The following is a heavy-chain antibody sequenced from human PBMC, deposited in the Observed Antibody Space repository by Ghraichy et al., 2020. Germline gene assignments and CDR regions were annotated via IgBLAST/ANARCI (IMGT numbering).Heavy chain of an antibody. D-gene: IGHD3-22*01. V-gene: IGHV3-15*01. Sequence: GESLNISCAASGFTFSNAWMSWVRQAPGKGLEWVGRIKSKTDGGTTDYAAPVKGRFTISRDDSKNTLYLQMNSLKTEDTAVYYCTTDPYAEYYDSSGSNWGQGTLVTVSS. CDR3: TTDPYAEYYDSSGSN. CDR2: IKSKTDGGTT. CDR1: GFTFSNAW. J-gene: IGHJ4*02.